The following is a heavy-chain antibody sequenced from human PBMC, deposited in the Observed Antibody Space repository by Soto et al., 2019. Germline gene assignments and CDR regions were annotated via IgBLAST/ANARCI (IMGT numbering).Heavy chain of an antibody. CDR2: INHSGST. V-gene: IGHV4-34*01. J-gene: IGHJ4*02. CDR3: ARDHYGDVFDY. Sequence: SETLSLTCAVYGGSFSGYYWSWIRQPPGKGLEWIGEINHSGSTNYNPSLKSRVTISVDTSKNQFSLKLSSVTAADTAVYYCARDHYGDVFDYWGQGTLVSSPQ. D-gene: IGHD4-17*01. CDR1: GGSFSGYY.